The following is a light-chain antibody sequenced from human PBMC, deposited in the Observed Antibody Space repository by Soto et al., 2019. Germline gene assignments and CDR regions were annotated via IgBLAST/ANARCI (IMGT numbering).Light chain of an antibody. Sequence: DIQMTQSPSSLSASVGDRVTITCRASQGISNFLAWYQQRPGKVPKVLIYAASTLQSGFPSRFSGSGSGTDFTLTISSLQPEDVATYYCQKYNSAPSLTFGGGTKVEIK. CDR3: QKYNSAPSLT. CDR1: QGISNF. V-gene: IGKV1-27*01. CDR2: AAS. J-gene: IGKJ4*01.